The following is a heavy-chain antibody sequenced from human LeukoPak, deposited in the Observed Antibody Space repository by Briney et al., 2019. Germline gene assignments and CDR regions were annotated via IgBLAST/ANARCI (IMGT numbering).Heavy chain of an antibody. V-gene: IGHV1-46*01. CDR1: GYTFTSYY. CDR3: ARTYYDILTGYYTLFDY. J-gene: IGHJ4*02. D-gene: IGHD3-9*01. Sequence: ASVKVSCKASGYTFTSYYMHWVRQAPGQGLEWMGIINPSGGSTSYAQKFQGRVTMTRDTPTSTVYMELSSLRSEDTAVYYCARTYYDILTGYYTLFDYWGQGTLVTVSS. CDR2: INPSGGST.